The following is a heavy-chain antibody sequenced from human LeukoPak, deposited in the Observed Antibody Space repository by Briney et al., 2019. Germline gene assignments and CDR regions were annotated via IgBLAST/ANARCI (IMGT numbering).Heavy chain of an antibody. CDR3: ARVYYDILTGYLGGYFDY. CDR1: GYTFTGYY. CDR2: INPNSGGT. J-gene: IGHJ4*02. Sequence: ASVKVSCKASGYTFTGYYMHWVRQAPGQGLEWMGWINPNSGGTNYAQKFQGRVTMTRDTSTSTVYMELSSLRSEDTAVYYCARVYYDILTGYLGGYFDYWGQGTLVTVSS. V-gene: IGHV1-2*02. D-gene: IGHD3-9*01.